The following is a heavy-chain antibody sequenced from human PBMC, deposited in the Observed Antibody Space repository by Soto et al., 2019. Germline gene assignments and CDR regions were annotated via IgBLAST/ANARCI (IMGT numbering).Heavy chain of an antibody. CDR3: ARFPIPTVPLYFGY. D-gene: IGHD4-17*01. CDR1: GGSISSGDYY. J-gene: IGHJ4*02. Sequence: TSETLSLTCTVSGGSISSGDYYWSWIRQPPGKGLEWIGYIYYSGSTYYNPSLKSRVTISVDTSKNQFSLKLSSVTAADTAVYYCARFPIPTVPLYFGYWGQGTRVTVSS. CDR2: IYYSGST. V-gene: IGHV4-30-4*01.